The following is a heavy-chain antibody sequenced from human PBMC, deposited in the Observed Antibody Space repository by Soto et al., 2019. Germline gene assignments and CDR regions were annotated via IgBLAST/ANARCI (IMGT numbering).Heavy chain of an antibody. CDR3: AKDIGKDYYDSSGYFDY. D-gene: IGHD3-22*01. J-gene: IGHJ4*02. Sequence: EVQLVESGGGLVQPGRSLRLSCAASGFTFDDYAMHWVRQAPGKGLEWVSGISWNSGSIGYADSVKGRFTISRDNAKNSLYLQMNSLRAEDTALYYCAKDIGKDYYDSSGYFDYWGQGTLVTVSS. CDR2: ISWNSGSI. V-gene: IGHV3-9*01. CDR1: GFTFDDYA.